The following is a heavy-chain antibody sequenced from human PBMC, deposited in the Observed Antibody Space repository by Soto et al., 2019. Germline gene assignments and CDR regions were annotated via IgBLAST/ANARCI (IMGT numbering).Heavy chain of an antibody. D-gene: IGHD2-2*01. Sequence: QVQLIQSGAEVKKPGASVKVSCKASGYTFTIFGISWVRQATGQGLEWMGWISTYNGDTKYTQQLQGRVTMTTDTSTSTAYMELRSLTADDTAVYYCARLVCSSSSCDPWSDPWGQGTLVTVSS. J-gene: IGHJ5*02. CDR1: GYTFTIFG. CDR3: ARLVCSSSSCDPWSDP. CDR2: ISTYNGDT. V-gene: IGHV1-18*01.